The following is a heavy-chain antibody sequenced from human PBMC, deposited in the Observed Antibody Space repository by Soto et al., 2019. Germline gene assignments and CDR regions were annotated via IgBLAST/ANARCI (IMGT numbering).Heavy chain of an antibody. CDR1: GGTFSSYA. J-gene: IGHJ6*02. V-gene: IGHV1-69*12. Sequence: QVQLVQSGAEVKKPGSSVKVSCKASGGTFSSYAISWVRQAPGQGLEWIGGIIPIFGTANYAQKFQGRVTITADESTSTASRGLRSLSSEDTAVYYCARGKQLAPTYYYSGMDGWGQGSTVTVSS. D-gene: IGHD6-6*01. CDR2: IIPIFGTA. CDR3: ARGKQLAPTYYYSGMDG.